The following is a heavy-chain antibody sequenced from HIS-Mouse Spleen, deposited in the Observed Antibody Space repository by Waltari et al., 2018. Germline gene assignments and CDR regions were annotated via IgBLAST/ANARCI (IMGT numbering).Heavy chain of an antibody. CDR2: ISGSGGST. V-gene: IGHV3-23*01. Sequence: EVQLLESGGGLVQPGGSLRLSFAASGFTFSSYAMRWVRQAPGKGLEWVSAISGSGGSTYYADSVKGRFTISRDNSKNTLYLQMNSLRAEDTAVYYCAKVGYCSSTSCFFDYWGQGTLVTVSS. CDR3: AKVGYCSSTSCFFDY. D-gene: IGHD2-2*01. J-gene: IGHJ4*02. CDR1: GFTFSSYA.